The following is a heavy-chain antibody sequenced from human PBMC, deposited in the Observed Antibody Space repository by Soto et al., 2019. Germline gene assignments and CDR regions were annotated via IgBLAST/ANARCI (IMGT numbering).Heavy chain of an antibody. J-gene: IGHJ4*02. CDR1: GFTFSSYA. V-gene: IGHV3-23*01. CDR2: ISGSGGST. CDR3: AKGSGYDSSGYHDY. Sequence: GVSLRLSCAASGFTFSSYAMSWVRQAPGKGLEWVSAISGSGGSTYYADSVKGRFTISRDNSKNTLYLQMNSLRAEDTAVYYCAKGSGYDSSGYHDYWGQGTLVTVSS. D-gene: IGHD3-22*01.